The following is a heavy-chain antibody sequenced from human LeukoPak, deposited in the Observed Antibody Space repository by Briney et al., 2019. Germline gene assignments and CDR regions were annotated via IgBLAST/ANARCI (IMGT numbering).Heavy chain of an antibody. Sequence: DSVKVSCKASGYTFTSYGISWVRQAPGQGLEWMGWISAYNGNTNYAQKLQGRVTMTTDTSTSTAYMELRSLRSDDTAVYYCAREARYYDFSSGLGDYYYGMDVWGQGTTVTVSS. D-gene: IGHD3-3*01. CDR2: ISAYNGNT. CDR1: GYTFTSYG. CDR3: AREARYYDFSSGLGDYYYGMDV. V-gene: IGHV1-18*01. J-gene: IGHJ6*02.